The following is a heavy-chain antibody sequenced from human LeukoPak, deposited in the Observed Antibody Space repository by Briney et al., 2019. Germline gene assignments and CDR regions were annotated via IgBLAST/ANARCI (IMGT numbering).Heavy chain of an antibody. CDR3: ARDSPLTMVRGVYYYYGMDG. V-gene: IGHV3-30-3*01. CDR1: EFTFSSYA. J-gene: IGHJ6*02. Sequence: GGSLRLFCAASEFTFSSYAMHWARQAPGRGREWWTVISYDGSNKYYADSVKRRFTISRDNSKPTLYMQMNSLRAEDTAVYYCARDSPLTMVRGVYYYYGMDGWGQGTTVTVSS. CDR2: ISYDGSNK. D-gene: IGHD3-10*01.